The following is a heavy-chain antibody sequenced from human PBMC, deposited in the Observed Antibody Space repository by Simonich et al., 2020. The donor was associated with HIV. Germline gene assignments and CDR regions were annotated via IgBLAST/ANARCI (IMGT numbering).Heavy chain of an antibody. CDR3: ARKGGGSGVYYFDY. D-gene: IGHD6-19*01. Sequence: QVQLVQSGAEVKKPGSSVKVSCKASGGTFSSFGISWVRQAPGLGLAGVGWIIPIFGTANYAQMFQGRVTITADESTSTAYMELSSLRSEDTGIYYCARKGGGSGVYYFDYWGQGTLVTVSS. V-gene: IGHV1-69*13. CDR2: IIPIFGTA. CDR1: GGTFSSFG. J-gene: IGHJ4*02.